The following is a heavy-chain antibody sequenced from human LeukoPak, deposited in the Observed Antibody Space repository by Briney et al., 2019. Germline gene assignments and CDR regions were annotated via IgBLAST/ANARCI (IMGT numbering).Heavy chain of an antibody. CDR1: GFTFSSYA. CDR3: ANRDAYNYGGDY. V-gene: IGHV3-23*01. Sequence: GGSLRLSCAASGFTFSSYAMSWVRQAPGKGLEWVSAISGSGDSTYYADSVRGRFTISRDNSKNTLYLQVNSLRAEDTAVYYCANRDAYNYGGDYWGQGTLVTVSS. J-gene: IGHJ4*02. D-gene: IGHD5-24*01. CDR2: ISGSGDST.